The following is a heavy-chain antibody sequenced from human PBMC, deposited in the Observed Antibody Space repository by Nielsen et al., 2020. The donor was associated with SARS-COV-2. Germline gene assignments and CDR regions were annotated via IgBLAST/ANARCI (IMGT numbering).Heavy chain of an antibody. CDR3: AREASGYDHYKYGMDV. CDR2: IYFTGRT. Sequence: LSLSCPVSGSSISSGGYFWSWISQHPGKGLEWIGYIYFTGRTSYNPSLKSRVAMSVDTSKNQFSLDLKSVTAADKAVYYCAREASGYDHYKYGMDVWGLGATVTVSS. CDR1: GSSISSGGYF. J-gene: IGHJ6*02. D-gene: IGHD5-12*01. V-gene: IGHV4-31*03.